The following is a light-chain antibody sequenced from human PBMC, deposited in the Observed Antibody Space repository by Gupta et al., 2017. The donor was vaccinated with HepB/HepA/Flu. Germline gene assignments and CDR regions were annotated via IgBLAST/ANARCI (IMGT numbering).Light chain of an antibody. Sequence: SYVLTQPPSVSVAPGKTARITCGGNNIGSKSVHWYQQKPGQAPVLAIYYDSDRPSGIPERFSGSNSGNTATLTISRVEAGDEADYYCQVWDSSSDHVVFGGGTKLTVL. CDR1: NIGSKS. V-gene: IGLV3-21*04. CDR2: YDS. CDR3: QVWDSSSDHVV. J-gene: IGLJ2*01.